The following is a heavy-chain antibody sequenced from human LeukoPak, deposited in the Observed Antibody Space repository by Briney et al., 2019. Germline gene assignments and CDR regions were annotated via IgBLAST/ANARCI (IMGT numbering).Heavy chain of an antibody. V-gene: IGHV4-34*01. Sequence: SETLSLTCAVYGGSFSGYYWSWIRQPPGKGLEWIGEINHSGSTNYNPSLKSRVTISVDTSKNQFSLKLSSVTAADTAVYYCARTYYYDSSGFPPWGQGTLVTVSS. D-gene: IGHD3-22*01. J-gene: IGHJ5*02. CDR2: INHSGST. CDR3: ARTYYYDSSGFPP. CDR1: GGSFSGYY.